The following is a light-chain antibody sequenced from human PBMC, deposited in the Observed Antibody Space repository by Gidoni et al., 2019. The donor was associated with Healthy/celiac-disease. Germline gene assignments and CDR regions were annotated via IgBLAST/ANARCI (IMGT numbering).Light chain of an antibody. CDR3: QSYDSSLSGWV. J-gene: IGLJ3*02. CDR1: SSTIGAGYD. Sequence: QSVLTQPPSVSRAPGQRVTISCTVSSSTIGAGYDVHWYQQLPGTAPKLLIYGNSNRPSGVPDRFSGSKSGTSASLAITGLQAEDEADYYCQSYDSSLSGWVFGGGTKLTVL. CDR2: GNS. V-gene: IGLV1-40*01.